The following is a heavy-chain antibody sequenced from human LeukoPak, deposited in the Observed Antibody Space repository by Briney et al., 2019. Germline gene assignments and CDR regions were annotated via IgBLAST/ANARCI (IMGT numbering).Heavy chain of an antibody. J-gene: IGHJ6*03. CDR2: IWYDGSNK. Sequence: GGSLRLSCAASGFTFSSYGMHWVRQAPGKGLEWVAVIWYDGSNKYYADSVKGRFTISRDNSKNTLYLQMNSLRAEDTAVYYCAKESNDFWSGSGDYYYMDVWGKGTTVTVSS. CDR3: AKESNDFWSGSGDYYYMDV. V-gene: IGHV3-33*06. D-gene: IGHD3-3*01. CDR1: GFTFSSYG.